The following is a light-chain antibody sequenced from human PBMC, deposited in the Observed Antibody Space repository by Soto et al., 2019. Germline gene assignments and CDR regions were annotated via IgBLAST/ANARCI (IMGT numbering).Light chain of an antibody. J-gene: IGLJ1*01. CDR3: TSYTGDDFTVV. V-gene: IGLV2-8*01. Sequence: QSVLTQPPFASGSLGQSVTISCTGTSSDIGTYDYVSWYQQHPGRAPKLIIFEVSKRPSGVPDRFSGSKSGNTASLIVSGLQPDDEAEYHCTSYTGDDFTVVFGTGTKVTVL. CDR1: SSDIGTYDY. CDR2: EVS.